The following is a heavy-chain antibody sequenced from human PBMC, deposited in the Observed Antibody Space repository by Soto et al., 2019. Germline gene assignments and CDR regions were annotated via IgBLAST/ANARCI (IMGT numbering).Heavy chain of an antibody. V-gene: IGHV3-13*05. D-gene: IGHD3-3*01. J-gene: IGHJ6*02. CDR1: GFTFSSYD. CDR3: ARSRRSYDFWSGWGAYGMDV. CDR2: IGTAGDP. Sequence: EVQLVESGGGLVQPGGSLRLSCAASGFTFSSYDMHWVRQATGKGLEWVSAIGTAGDPYYPGSVKGRFTISRENAKNSLYLQMNSLRAGDTAVYYCARSRRSYDFWSGWGAYGMDVWGQGTTVTVSS.